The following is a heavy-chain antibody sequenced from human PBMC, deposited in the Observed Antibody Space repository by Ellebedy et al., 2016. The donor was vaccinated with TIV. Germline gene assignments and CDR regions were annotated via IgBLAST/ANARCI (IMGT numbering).Heavy chain of an antibody. J-gene: IGHJ6*03. D-gene: IGHD1-1*01. CDR2: IHHRGTT. Sequence: SETLSLTCTVSGDSLDDYNWSWIRQSHRKGLEWLASIHHRGTTTYSPSLQSRVTNSVDKSKNTISLTLRSVIAADAAVYYCARTVQLALYMDVWGTGITVTVPS. V-gene: IGHV4-59*08. CDR3: ARTVQLALYMDV. CDR1: GDSLDDYN.